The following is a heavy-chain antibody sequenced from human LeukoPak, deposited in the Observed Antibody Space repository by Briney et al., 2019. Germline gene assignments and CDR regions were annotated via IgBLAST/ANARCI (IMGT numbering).Heavy chain of an antibody. D-gene: IGHD1-7*01. CDR3: AREELELRGGGGYYFDY. Sequence: PGGSLRLSCAASGFTFSSYGMHWVRQAPGKGLEWVAVIPYDGSNKYYADSVKGRFTISRDNSKNTLYLQMNSLRAEDTAVYYCAREELELRGGGGYYFDYWGQGTLVTVSS. CDR1: GFTFSSYG. CDR2: IPYDGSNK. J-gene: IGHJ4*02. V-gene: IGHV3-30*03.